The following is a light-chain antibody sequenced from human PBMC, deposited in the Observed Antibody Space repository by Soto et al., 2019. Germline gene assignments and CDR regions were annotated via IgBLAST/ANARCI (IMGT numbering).Light chain of an antibody. CDR3: SPYTGSSALEL. J-gene: IGLJ1*01. V-gene: IGLV2-14*01. CDR1: TSAVGGYIS. Sequence: QSVLTQQASVSGSPGQSVTISCAGTTSAVGGYISASWYPQHPGKAPKLMIYEVSNRPSGVSHRFSGSKSGDTATLTISWLPAGDESYYYCSPYTGSSALELFRSGTQLPS. CDR2: EVS.